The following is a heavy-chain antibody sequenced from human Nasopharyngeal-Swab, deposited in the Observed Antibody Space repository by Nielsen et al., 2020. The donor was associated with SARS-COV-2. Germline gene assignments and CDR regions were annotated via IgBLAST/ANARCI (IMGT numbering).Heavy chain of an antibody. CDR3: ANTQIAVAGTGYYYYYYMDV. CDR1: GYTFTSYY. J-gene: IGHJ6*03. CDR2: INPNSGGT. Sequence: ASVKVSCKASGYTFTSYYMHWVRQAPGQGLEWMGRINPNSGGTNYAQKFQGRVTMTRDTSISTAYMELSSLRSEDTAVYYCANTQIAVAGTGYYYYYYMDVWGKGTTVTVSS. D-gene: IGHD6-19*01. V-gene: IGHV1-2*06.